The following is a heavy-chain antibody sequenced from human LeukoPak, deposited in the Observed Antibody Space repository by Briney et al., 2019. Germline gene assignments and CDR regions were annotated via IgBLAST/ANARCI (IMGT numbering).Heavy chain of an antibody. CDR2: INPNSGGT. CDR1: VCTLTAYY. Sequence: ASVKVSCKASVCTLTAYYIHWVRQAPGQGLEWMGRINPNSGGTNYAQKFQGRVTMTRDTSISTAYMELSRLRSDDTAVYFCARPWEITMSERSYNWFDSWGQGTLVTVSS. J-gene: IGHJ5*01. V-gene: IGHV1-2*02. CDR3: ARPWEITMSERSYNWFDS. D-gene: IGHD1-26*01.